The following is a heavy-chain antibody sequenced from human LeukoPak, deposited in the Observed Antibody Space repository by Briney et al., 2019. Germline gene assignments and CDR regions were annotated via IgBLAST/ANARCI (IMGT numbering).Heavy chain of an antibody. Sequence: GASVKVSCKASGYTFTSYGISWVRQAPGQGLEWMGWISAYNGNTNYAQKLQGRVTMTTDTSTSTAYMELRSLRSDDTAVYYCATAHLGIVTTVTPEGYWYFDLWGRGTLVTVSS. CDR3: ATAHLGIVTTVTPEGYWYFDL. D-gene: IGHD4-11*01. CDR1: GYTFTSYG. J-gene: IGHJ2*01. CDR2: ISAYNGNT. V-gene: IGHV1-18*01.